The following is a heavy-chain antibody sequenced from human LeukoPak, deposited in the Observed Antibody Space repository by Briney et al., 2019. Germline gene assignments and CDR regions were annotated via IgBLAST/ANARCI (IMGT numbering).Heavy chain of an antibody. V-gene: IGHV3-43*02. CDR3: AKEHITIFGVPQDGMDV. Sequence: PGGSLRLSCAASGFTFDDYAMHWVRQAPGKGLEWVSLISGDGGSTYYADSVKGRFTISRDNSKNSLYLQMNSLRTEDTALYYCAKEHITIFGVPQDGMDVWGQGTTVTVSS. J-gene: IGHJ6*02. CDR2: ISGDGGST. D-gene: IGHD3-3*01. CDR1: GFTFDDYA.